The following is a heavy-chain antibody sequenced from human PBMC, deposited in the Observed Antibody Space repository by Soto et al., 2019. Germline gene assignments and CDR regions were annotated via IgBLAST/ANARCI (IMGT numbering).Heavy chain of an antibody. CDR2: IYWDGDK. Sequence: QITLKESGPTLVKPTQTLTLTCTFSGFSLSTSGVGVGWIRQPPGQALEWLALIYWDGDKRYSPSLKSRLTINKDTSKNQVVLTMTNMDPVDTATYCCAHSRPMSTFGGVIVGHDAFDIWGQGTMVTVSS. CDR3: AHSRPMSTFGGVIVGHDAFDI. V-gene: IGHV2-5*02. J-gene: IGHJ3*02. D-gene: IGHD3-16*02. CDR1: GFSLSTSGVG.